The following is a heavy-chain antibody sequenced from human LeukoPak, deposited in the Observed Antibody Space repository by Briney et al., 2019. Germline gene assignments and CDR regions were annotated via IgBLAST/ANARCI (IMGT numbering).Heavy chain of an antibody. J-gene: IGHJ4*02. V-gene: IGHV5-51*01. D-gene: IGHD2-8*02. Sequence: GEPLKISCKGSGYSFTSYWIGWVRQMPGKGLVWMGIIYPGDSDARYSPSFQGQVTISADKSISTAYLQWSSLKASDTAMYYCARQLAVSSINSDYWGQGTLVTVSS. CDR2: IYPGDSDA. CDR1: GYSFTSYW. CDR3: ARQLAVSSINSDY.